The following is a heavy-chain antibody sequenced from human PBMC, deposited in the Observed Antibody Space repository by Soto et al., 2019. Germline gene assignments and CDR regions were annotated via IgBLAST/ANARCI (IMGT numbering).Heavy chain of an antibody. CDR1: GGSFSVCY. CDR3: ARTGGMDV. CDR2: INHSGST. V-gene: IGHV4-34*01. Sequence: PSDTLSLTCAVYGGSFSVCYWSWLRQPPGKGPEWIGEINHSGSTKYNPSLESRVTISVDTSKNQFSLKLNSVSAADTAVYYCARTGGMDVWSQGATVTVSS. J-gene: IGHJ6*02.